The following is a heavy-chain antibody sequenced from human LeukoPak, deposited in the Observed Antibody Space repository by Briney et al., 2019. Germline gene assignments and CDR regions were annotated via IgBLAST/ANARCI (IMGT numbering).Heavy chain of an antibody. CDR2: TKPDGTAE. J-gene: IGHJ4*02. D-gene: IGHD2-15*01. CDR1: GFTFRNYW. V-gene: IGHV3-7*01. Sequence: GGSLRLSCAASGFTFRNYWMGWVRQAPGEGLERVANTKPDGTAEYYADSVRGRFTTSRDNANNFLYLQMNSLGGEDTAVYYCARDGGLHTNFDYWGQGTLVTVSS. CDR3: ARDGGLHTNFDY.